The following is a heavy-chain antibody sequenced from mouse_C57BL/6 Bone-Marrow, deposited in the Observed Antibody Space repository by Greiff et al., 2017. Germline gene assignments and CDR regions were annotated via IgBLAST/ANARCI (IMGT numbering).Heavy chain of an antibody. CDR1: GFTFSSYG. V-gene: IGHV5-6*01. J-gene: IGHJ2*01. CDR3: ARHGGNYGFDD. D-gene: IGHD2-1*01. CDR2: ISSGGSYT. Sequence: EVMLVESGGDLVKPGGSLKLSCAASGFTFSSYGMSWVRQTPDKRLEWVATISSGGSYTYYPDSVKGRFTISRDNAKNTLYLQMSSLKSEDTAMNYGARHGGNYGFDDWGKGTTLTVSS.